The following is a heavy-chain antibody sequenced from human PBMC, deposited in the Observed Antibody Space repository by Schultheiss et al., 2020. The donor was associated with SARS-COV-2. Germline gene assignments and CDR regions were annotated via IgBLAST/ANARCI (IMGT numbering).Heavy chain of an antibody. CDR2: IYSGGST. J-gene: IGHJ6*03. CDR1: GFTVSSNY. CDR3: ARDPRTGDRYYYYYMDV. V-gene: IGHV3-53*05. D-gene: IGHD7-27*01. Sequence: GGSLRLSCAASGFTVSSNYMSWVRQAPGKGLEWVSVIYSGGSTYYADSVKGRFTISRDNSKNTLYLQMNSLRAEDTAVYYCARDPRTGDRYYYYYMDVWGKGTTVTVSS.